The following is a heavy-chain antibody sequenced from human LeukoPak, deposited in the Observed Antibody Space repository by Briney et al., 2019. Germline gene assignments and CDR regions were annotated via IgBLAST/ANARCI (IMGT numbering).Heavy chain of an antibody. CDR2: ISAYNGNT. CDR1: GYTFTSYG. CDR3: AREEQQGPENYYYYYGMDV. D-gene: IGHD6-13*01. J-gene: IGHJ6*02. Sequence: ASVKVSCKASGYTFTSYGISWVRQAPGQGLEWMGWISAYNGNTNYAQKLQGRVTMTTDTSTSTAYMELWSLRSDDTAVYYCAREEQQGPENYYYYYGMDVWGQGTTVTVSS. V-gene: IGHV1-18*01.